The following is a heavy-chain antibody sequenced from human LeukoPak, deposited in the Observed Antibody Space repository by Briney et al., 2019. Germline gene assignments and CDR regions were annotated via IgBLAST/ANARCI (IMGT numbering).Heavy chain of an antibody. V-gene: IGHV3-23*01. CDR3: AKGYYDYVWGSYYFDY. D-gene: IGHD3-16*01. J-gene: IGHJ4*02. Sequence: GGSLRLSCAASGFTFSSYSMNWVRQAPGKGLEWVSAISGSGGSTYYADSVKGRFTISRDNSRDTLYLQMNSLRAEDTAVYYCAKGYYDYVWGSYYFDYWGQGTLVTVSS. CDR1: GFTFSSYS. CDR2: ISGSGGST.